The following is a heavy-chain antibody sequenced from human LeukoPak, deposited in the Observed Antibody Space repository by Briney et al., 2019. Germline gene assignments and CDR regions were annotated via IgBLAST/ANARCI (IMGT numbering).Heavy chain of an antibody. Sequence: TGGSLRLSCAASGFTLSSYAMSWVRQAPGKGLEWVSAISGSGGSTYYADSVKGRFTISRDNSKNTLYLQMNSLRAEDTAVYYGANVGYFWSGPCNINGFDPWGQGTLVTVSS. J-gene: IGHJ5*02. CDR1: GFTLSSYA. CDR3: ANVGYFWSGPCNINGFDP. CDR2: ISGSGGST. V-gene: IGHV3-23*01. D-gene: IGHD3-3*01.